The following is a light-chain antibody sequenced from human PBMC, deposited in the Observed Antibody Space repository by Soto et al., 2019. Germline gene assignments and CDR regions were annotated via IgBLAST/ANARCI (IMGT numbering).Light chain of an antibody. CDR1: SSDIGSYNH. CDR2: AVS. CDR3: ISYTERQSYL. J-gene: IGLJ1*01. V-gene: IGLV2-14*03. Sequence: QSVLTQPASVSGSPGQSITISRTGTSSDIGSYNHVGVYQQFTGKSPKLMIYAVSDRPPGGSDLLSDSKSGITASLTISGLQTEDEADYYCISYTERQSYLFGTGTKVTV.